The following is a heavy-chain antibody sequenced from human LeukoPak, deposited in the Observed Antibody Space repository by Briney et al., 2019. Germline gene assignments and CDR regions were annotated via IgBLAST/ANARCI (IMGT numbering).Heavy chain of an antibody. J-gene: IGHJ4*02. CDR3: ARSGFFDY. Sequence: GLEWMGWMNPNSGNTGYAQNFQGRVTMTRNTSISTAYMELSSLRSEDTAVYYCARSGFFDYWGQGTLVTVSS. V-gene: IGHV1-8*01. CDR2: MNPNSGNT. D-gene: IGHD6-25*01.